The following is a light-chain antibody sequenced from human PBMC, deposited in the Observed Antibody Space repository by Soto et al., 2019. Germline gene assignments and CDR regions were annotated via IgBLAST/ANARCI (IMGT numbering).Light chain of an antibody. J-gene: IGLJ3*02. CDR1: SSNIGAGYD. CDR2: ANS. V-gene: IGLV1-40*01. Sequence: QSVLTQPPSVSGAPGQRVTISCTGSSSNIGAGYDVHWYQQLPGAAPTLLISANSDRPSGVPDRFSGSKSGTSASLAITGLQTEDEADYYCQSFDRSLTAWVFGGGTKLTVI. CDR3: QSFDRSLTAWV.